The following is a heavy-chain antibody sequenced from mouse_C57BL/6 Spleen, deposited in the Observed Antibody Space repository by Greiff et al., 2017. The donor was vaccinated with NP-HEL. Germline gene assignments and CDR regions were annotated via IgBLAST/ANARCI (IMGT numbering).Heavy chain of an antibody. CDR3: ARSEGWDDY. CDR2: IDPSDSYT. CDR1: GYTFTSYW. V-gene: IGHV1-69*01. Sequence: QVQLQQPGAELVMPGASVKLSCKASGYTFTSYWMHWVKQRPGQGLEWIGEIDPSDSYTNYNQKFKGKSTLTVDKSSSTAYMQLSRLTSEDSAVYYCARSEGWDDYWGQGTTLTVSS. D-gene: IGHD3-3*01. J-gene: IGHJ2*01.